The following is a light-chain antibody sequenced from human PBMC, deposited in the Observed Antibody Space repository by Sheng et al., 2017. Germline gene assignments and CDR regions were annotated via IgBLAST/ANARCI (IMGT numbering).Light chain of an antibody. CDR1: SGHTGYI. V-gene: IGLV4-60*03. CDR2: LSGSGTY. CDR3: ETWDRNTQV. Sequence: QPVLTQSSSASAYLGSSVTLTCTLDSGHTGYIIAWHRQQPGKAPXFLTKLSGSGTYNKGSAVPDRFSGSSSGADRYLTISNLQSEDEAVYFCETWDRNTQVFGGGTKLAVL. J-gene: IGLJ2*01.